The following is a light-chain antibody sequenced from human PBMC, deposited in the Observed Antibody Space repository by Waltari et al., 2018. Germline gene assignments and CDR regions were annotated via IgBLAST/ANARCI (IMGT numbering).Light chain of an antibody. V-gene: IGKV1-9*01. Sequence: DIQLTQSPSFLSASVGDRVTITCRASQGISSYLAWYQQKPGKAPKLLIYAASTLQSGVPSRFSGSGSGTEFTLTISSLQPEDFATYYSQQLNSYRTFGQGTKVEIK. CDR3: QQLNSYRT. J-gene: IGKJ1*01. CDR2: AAS. CDR1: QGISSY.